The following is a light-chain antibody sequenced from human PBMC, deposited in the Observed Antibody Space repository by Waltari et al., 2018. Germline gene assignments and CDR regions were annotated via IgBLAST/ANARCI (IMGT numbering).Light chain of an antibody. CDR3: SSRNGRANQVV. CDR2: GKD. CDR1: GLTTSY. Sequence: SSELTQDPAVSVALGQTVRITCQGDGLTTSYASWYQLKPGQAPVLVIYGKDKRPSGIPDRISGYSSGATSSVTITGAQAEDEADYYCSSRNGRANQVVFAGGTKVTVL. V-gene: IGLV3-19*01. J-gene: IGLJ3*02.